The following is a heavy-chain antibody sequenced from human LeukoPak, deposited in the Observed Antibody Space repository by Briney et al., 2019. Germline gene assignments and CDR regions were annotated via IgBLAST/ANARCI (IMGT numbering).Heavy chain of an antibody. D-gene: IGHD3-22*01. Sequence: GGSLRLSCAASGFTFSSNYMSWVRQAPGKGLEWVSVIYSGGSTYYSDYVKGRFTISRDNSKNTLYLQINSLRAEDTAVYYCARVYPEYYYDSSGYSYYFDYWGQGTLVTVSS. J-gene: IGHJ4*02. CDR1: GFTFSSNY. V-gene: IGHV3-53*01. CDR3: ARVYPEYYYDSSGYSYYFDY. CDR2: IYSGGST.